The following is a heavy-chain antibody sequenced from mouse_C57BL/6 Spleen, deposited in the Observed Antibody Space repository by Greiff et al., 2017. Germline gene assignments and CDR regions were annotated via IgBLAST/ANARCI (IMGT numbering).Heavy chain of an antibody. CDR1: GYTFTDYN. Sequence: VQLQQSGPELVKPGASVKMSCKASGYTFTDYNMHWVKQSHGKSLEWIGYINPNNGGTSYNQKFKGKATLTVNKSSSTAYMELRSLTSEDSAVYYCARGGTDSNYEWFAYWGQGTLVTVSA. V-gene: IGHV1-22*01. CDR3: ARGGTDSNYEWFAY. CDR2: INPNNGGT. D-gene: IGHD2-5*01. J-gene: IGHJ3*01.